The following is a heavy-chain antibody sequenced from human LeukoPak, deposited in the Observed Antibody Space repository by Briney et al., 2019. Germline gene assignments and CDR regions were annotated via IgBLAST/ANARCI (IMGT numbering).Heavy chain of an antibody. CDR1: GFTFSSYW. J-gene: IGHJ5*02. CDR3: ARAVGATGGWFDP. V-gene: IGHV3-74*01. CDR2: INSDGSST. Sequence: PGGSLRLSCAASGFTFSSYWMHWVRQAPGKGLVWVSRINSDGSSTSYADSVKGRFTISRDNAKNTLYLQMNSLRAEDTAVYYCARAVGATGGWFDPWGQGTLVTVSS. D-gene: IGHD1-26*01.